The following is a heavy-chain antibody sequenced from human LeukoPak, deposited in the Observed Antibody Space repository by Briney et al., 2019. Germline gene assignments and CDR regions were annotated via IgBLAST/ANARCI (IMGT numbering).Heavy chain of an antibody. D-gene: IGHD1-26*01. V-gene: IGHV3-48*03. Sequence: GGSLTPSCEASGFTFSSYEMNWVRQAPGKGLEWVSYISSSGSAIYYADSVKGRFTISRDNAKNSLYLQMNSLRAEDTAVYFCARDLRVGAINFDYWGQGTPVTVSS. J-gene: IGHJ4*02. CDR3: ARDLRVGAINFDY. CDR1: GFTFSSYE. CDR2: ISSSGSAI.